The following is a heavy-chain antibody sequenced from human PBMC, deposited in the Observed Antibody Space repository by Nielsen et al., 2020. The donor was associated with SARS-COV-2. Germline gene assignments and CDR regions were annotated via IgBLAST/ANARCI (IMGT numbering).Heavy chain of an antibody. V-gene: IGHV1-3*01. CDR3: ARVVAVAGYWFDP. CDR1: GHTFTSYA. D-gene: IGHD6-19*01. J-gene: IGHJ5*02. Sequence: ASVKVSCKASGHTFTSYAMHWVRQAPGQRLEWMGWINAGNGNTKYSQKFQGRVTITRDTSASTAYMELSSLRSEDTAVYYCARVVAVAGYWFDPWGQGTLVTVSS. CDR2: INAGNGNT.